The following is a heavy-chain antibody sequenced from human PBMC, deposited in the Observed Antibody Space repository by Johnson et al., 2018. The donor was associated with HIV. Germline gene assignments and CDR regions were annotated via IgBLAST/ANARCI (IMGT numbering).Heavy chain of an antibody. D-gene: IGHD4-11*01. CDR1: GFTFSSYA. J-gene: IGHJ3*02. Sequence: EVQLVESGGGLVQPGGSLRLSCAASGFTFSSYAMSWVRQAPGKGLEWVSGINWNGGSTGYADSVKGRFTISRDNAKNSLYLQMNSMRAEDTALYYCARVGYSNYGGGAFDIWGQGTMVTVSS. V-gene: IGHV3-20*04. CDR3: ARVGYSNYGGGAFDI. CDR2: INWNGGST.